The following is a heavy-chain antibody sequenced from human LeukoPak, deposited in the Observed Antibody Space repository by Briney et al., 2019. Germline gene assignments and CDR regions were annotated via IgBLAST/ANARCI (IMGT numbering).Heavy chain of an antibody. D-gene: IGHD2-2*01. Sequence: SETLSLTCAVYGGSFSGYYWSWIRQPPGKGLEWIGEINHSGSTNYNPSLKSRVTISVDTSKNQFSLKLSSVTAADTAVCYCARGGRSSTSYWGQGTLVTVSS. CDR3: ARGGRSSTSY. V-gene: IGHV4-34*01. J-gene: IGHJ4*02. CDR2: INHSGST. CDR1: GGSFSGYY.